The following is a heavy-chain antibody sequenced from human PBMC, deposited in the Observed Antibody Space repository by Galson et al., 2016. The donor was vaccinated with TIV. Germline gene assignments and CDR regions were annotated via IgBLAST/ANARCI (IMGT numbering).Heavy chain of an antibody. CDR3: VGETV. Sequence: SLRLSCAASGFTFITKYVSWVRQVPGKGLEWVSVIYSDGNAYYADSVRGRFTISGDNSKDTLYLQMNSLRGEDTAVYYCVGETVWGRGTTVTVSS. V-gene: IGHV3-53*05. CDR1: GFTFITKY. J-gene: IGHJ6*02. CDR2: IYSDGNA.